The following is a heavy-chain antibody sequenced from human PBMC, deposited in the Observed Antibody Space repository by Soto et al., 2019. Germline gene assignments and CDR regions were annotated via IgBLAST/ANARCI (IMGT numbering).Heavy chain of an antibody. CDR2: ISYDGSDK. CDR1: GLTYIDFA. CDR3: ARRAWDSYYAIDV. J-gene: IGHJ6*02. V-gene: IGHV3-30*09. D-gene: IGHD3-22*01. Sequence: VQFVESGGGEVQPGRSLRVSCEASGLTYIDFALPWVRQAPGKGLEWVAIISYDGSDKYYADSVKGRFAISRDNPKNTLYLEMNSLRPEDTAVYVCARRAWDSYYAIDVWGQGTRVTVFS.